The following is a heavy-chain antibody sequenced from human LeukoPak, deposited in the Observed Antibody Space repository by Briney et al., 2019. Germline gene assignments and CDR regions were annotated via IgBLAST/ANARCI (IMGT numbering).Heavy chain of an antibody. CDR3: AREGITIFGVVITEYYFDY. Sequence: ASVKVSCKASGYTFTSYYMHWVRQAPGQGLEWMGIINPSGGSTSYAQEFQGRVTMTRDTSTSTVYMELSSLRSEDTAVYYCAREGITIFGVVITEYYFDYWGQGTLVTVSS. CDR1: GYTFTSYY. J-gene: IGHJ4*02. CDR2: INPSGGST. V-gene: IGHV1-46*01. D-gene: IGHD3-3*01.